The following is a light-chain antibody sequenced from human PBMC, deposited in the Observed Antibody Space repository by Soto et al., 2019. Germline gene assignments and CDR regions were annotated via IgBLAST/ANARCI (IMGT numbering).Light chain of an antibody. CDR2: DVY. Sequence: QSALTQPASVSGSPGQSITISCTGSSSDVGGFNYVSWYQQHPGKAPKLLIFDVYSRPSGISNRFSGSKSGNTASLTISGLQPEDDADYYCSSYTTSSSYVFGAGTKLTVL. V-gene: IGLV2-14*01. CDR3: SSYTTSSSYV. CDR1: SSDVGGFNY. J-gene: IGLJ1*01.